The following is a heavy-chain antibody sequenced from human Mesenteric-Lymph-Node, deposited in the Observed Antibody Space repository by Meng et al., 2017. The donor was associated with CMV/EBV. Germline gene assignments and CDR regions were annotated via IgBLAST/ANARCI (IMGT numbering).Heavy chain of an antibody. CDR3: ARDNIRATGTTPDFDS. V-gene: IGHV3-33*01. J-gene: IGHJ4*02. CDR2: IWYDGSQK. CDR1: GFTFSSFG. Sequence: GFTFSSFGMHWVRQAPGKGLEWVTFIWYDGSQKFYSDSVKGRFTVSRDDSKNTVYLQMNSLRVEDTAVYFCARDNIRATGTTPDFDSWGQGTLVTVSS. D-gene: IGHD1-1*01.